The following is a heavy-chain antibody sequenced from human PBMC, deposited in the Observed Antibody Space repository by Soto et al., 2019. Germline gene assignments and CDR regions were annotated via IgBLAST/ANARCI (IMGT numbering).Heavy chain of an antibody. Sequence: QITLKESGPTLVKPTQTLTLTCTFSGFSLSTSGMGVGWIRQPPGKALEWLALIYWDDDKRYSPSLKSRLTNNKHPSKNPVVVTMTNMDPVDTATYYCAHTTSWGALNYFDYWGQGTLVTVSS. CDR3: AHTTSWGALNYFDY. J-gene: IGHJ4*02. CDR2: IYWDDDK. CDR1: GFSLSTSGMG. D-gene: IGHD1-26*01. V-gene: IGHV2-5*02.